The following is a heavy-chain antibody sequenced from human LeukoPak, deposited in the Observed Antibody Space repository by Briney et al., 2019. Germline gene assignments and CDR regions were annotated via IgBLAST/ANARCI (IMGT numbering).Heavy chain of an antibody. D-gene: IGHD4-17*01. V-gene: IGHV3-53*01. J-gene: IGHJ5*02. Sequence: PGGSLRLPCAASGFTVSSNYMSWVRQAPGKGLEWVSFIDIGGTTYYADSVKGRFTISRDNSRNTLYLQMNSLRADDTAVYYCAKTGDYRFDPWGQGTLVTVSS. CDR2: IDIGGTT. CDR1: GFTVSSNY. CDR3: AKTGDYRFDP.